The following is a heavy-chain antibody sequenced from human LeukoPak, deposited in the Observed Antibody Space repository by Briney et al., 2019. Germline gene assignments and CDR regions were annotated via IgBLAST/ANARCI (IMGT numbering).Heavy chain of an antibody. CDR2: IYYSGST. J-gene: IGHJ4*02. Sequence: SETLSLTCTVSGGSISSGDYYWSWIRQPPGKGLEWIGYIYYSGSTYYKPSLKSRVTISVDTSKNQFSLKLSSVTAADTAVYYCARYTATTVTFDYWAREPWSPSPQ. CDR1: GGSISSGDYY. D-gene: IGHD4-17*01. CDR3: ARYTATTVTFDY. V-gene: IGHV4-30-4*01.